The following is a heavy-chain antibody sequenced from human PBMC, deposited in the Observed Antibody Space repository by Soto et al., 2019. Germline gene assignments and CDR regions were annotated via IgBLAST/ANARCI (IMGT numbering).Heavy chain of an antibody. CDR1: GFSLSTSGVG. Sequence: QITLKESGPTLVKPTQTLTLTCTFSGFSLSTSGVGVAWVRQPSGQHLEWLAFIFWNDEKHYRPSLKSRVTIIKDTSKNQVVLTMTNVDPMDTDTYYCARLDGYNAAHFEYWGQGALVTVSS. J-gene: IGHJ4*02. CDR2: IFWNDEK. V-gene: IGHV2-5*01. CDR3: ARLDGYNAAHFEY. D-gene: IGHD1-1*01.